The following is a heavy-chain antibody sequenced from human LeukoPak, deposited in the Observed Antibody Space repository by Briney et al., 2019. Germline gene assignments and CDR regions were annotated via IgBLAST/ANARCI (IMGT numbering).Heavy chain of an antibody. Sequence: SETLSLTCTVSGGSISSGSCYWGWIRQPPGKGLEWIGGIYYSGSTYYNPSLKSRVTISVDTSKNQFSLKLSSVTAADTAVYYCARLTTIIDFDYWGQGTLVTVSS. D-gene: IGHD3-3*01. V-gene: IGHV4-39*01. CDR1: GGSISSGSCY. J-gene: IGHJ4*02. CDR2: IYYSGST. CDR3: ARLTTIIDFDY.